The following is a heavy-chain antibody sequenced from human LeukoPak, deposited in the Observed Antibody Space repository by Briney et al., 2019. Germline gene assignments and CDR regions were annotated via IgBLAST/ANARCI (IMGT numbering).Heavy chain of an antibody. CDR3: ASDYYYDSTGYYGLGY. J-gene: IGHJ4*02. CDR2: VTWNGDRT. CDR1: GFTFDNYG. V-gene: IGHV3-20*04. D-gene: IGHD3-22*01. Sequence: SGGSLRLSCAASGFTFDNYGMSWVRQAPGKGLEWVSGVTWNGDRTGYADSVKGRFTISRDNAKNFLYLQMNSLRVEDTALYYCASDYYYDSTGYYGLGYWGQGSLVTVSS.